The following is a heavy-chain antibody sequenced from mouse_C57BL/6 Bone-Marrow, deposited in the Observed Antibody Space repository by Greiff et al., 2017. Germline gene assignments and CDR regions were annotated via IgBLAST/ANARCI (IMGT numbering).Heavy chain of an antibody. CDR3: TREPLYYYGSGNY. D-gene: IGHD1-1*01. J-gene: IGHJ2*01. Sequence: EVQGVESGEGLVKPGGSLKFSCAASGSTFRSYAMSWVRQTPEKRLGWVAYISSGGDYIYYADTVKGRFTISRDNARNTLYRQMSSLKSEDTAMYYCTREPLYYYGSGNYWGQGTTLTLSA. V-gene: IGHV5-9-1*02. CDR2: ISSGGDYI. CDR1: GSTFRSYA.